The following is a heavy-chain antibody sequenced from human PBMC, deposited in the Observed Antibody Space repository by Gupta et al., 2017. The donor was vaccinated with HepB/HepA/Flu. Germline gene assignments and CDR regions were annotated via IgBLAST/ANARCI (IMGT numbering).Heavy chain of an antibody. V-gene: IGHV2-5*01. Sequence: QITLKESGPTLIKPTQTLTLTCTFSGFSPNTREVGMAWIRQPPGKALEWLAFIYSNDEKRYNPSLKNRLTIAKDTSQSQVVLTMTNMDPVDTATYHCVHSKVTENSYYFNLWGRGTLVTVSS. CDR1: GFSPNTREVG. D-gene: IGHD5-18*01. CDR2: IYSNDEK. J-gene: IGHJ2*01. CDR3: VHSKVTENSYYFNL.